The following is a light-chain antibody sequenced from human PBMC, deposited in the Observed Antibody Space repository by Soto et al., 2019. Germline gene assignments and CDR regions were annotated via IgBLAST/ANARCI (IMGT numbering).Light chain of an antibody. J-gene: IGLJ3*02. V-gene: IGLV1-44*01. CDR2: TTN. CDR3: AAWDDRLNARV. CDR1: SSNIGSNG. Sequence: QSVLTQPPSASGTPGQRVPISCSGGSSNIGSNGVNWYQQLPGTAPKLLIHTTNQRPSGVPDRFSASKSGTSASLAISGLQSEDEADYYCAAWDDRLNARVFGGGTKLTVL.